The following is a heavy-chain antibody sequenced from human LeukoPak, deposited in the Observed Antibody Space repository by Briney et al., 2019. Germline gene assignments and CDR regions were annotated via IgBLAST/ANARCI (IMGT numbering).Heavy chain of an antibody. V-gene: IGHV3-21*01. D-gene: IGHD5-12*01. CDR2: ISRSGRYI. CDR3: ARDRLDIVATIRAFDY. CDR1: GFTFSSYS. Sequence: GGSLRLSCAASGFTFSSYSMNCVRQAPGKGLEWVSSISRSGRYIYYADSVKGRFTISRDNAKNSLYLQMNSLRAEDTAVYYCARDRLDIVATIRAFDYWGQGTLVTVSS. J-gene: IGHJ4*02.